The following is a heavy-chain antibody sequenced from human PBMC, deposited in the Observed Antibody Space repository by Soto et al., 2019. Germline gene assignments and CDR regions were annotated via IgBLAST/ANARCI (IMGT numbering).Heavy chain of an antibody. V-gene: IGHV4-4*02. D-gene: IGHD3-3*01. CDR2: IYHSGST. J-gene: IGHJ6*02. CDR1: GGYISSIYW. CDR3: ARDWSGDFWNGMDV. Sequence: PSETLSLTCAVSGGYISSIYWWTWVRQPPGKGLEWIGEIYHSGSTNYNPSLKSRVIISVDKSKKQFSLKLKSVTAADTAVYYCARDWSGDFWNGMDVWGQGTTVTVSS.